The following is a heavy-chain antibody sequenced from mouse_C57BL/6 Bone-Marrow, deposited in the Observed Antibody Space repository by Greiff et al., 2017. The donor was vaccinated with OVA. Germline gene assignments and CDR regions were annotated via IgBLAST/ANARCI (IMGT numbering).Heavy chain of an antibody. J-gene: IGHJ2*01. CDR3: ARDHDGRDY. CDR1: GFTFSSYA. CDR2: ISDGGSYT. D-gene: IGHD2-3*01. V-gene: IGHV5-4*01. Sequence: EVKLVESGGGLVKPGGSLKLSCAASGFTFSSYAMSWVRQTPEKRLEWVATISDGGSYTYYPDNVKGRFTISRDNAKNNLYLQMSHLKSEDTAMYYCARDHDGRDYWGQGTTLTVSS.